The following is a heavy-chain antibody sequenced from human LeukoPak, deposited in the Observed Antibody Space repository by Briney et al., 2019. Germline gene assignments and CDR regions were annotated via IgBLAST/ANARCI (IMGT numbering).Heavy chain of an antibody. CDR3: GGYSFYYFDY. Sequence: PSETLSLTCTVSGGSISSSSYYWGWIRQPPGKGLEWIGSIYYSGSTYYNPSLKSRVTISVDTSKNQFSLKLSSVTAADTAVYSCGGYSFYYFDYWGQGTLVTVSS. CDR2: IYYSGST. J-gene: IGHJ4*02. CDR1: GGSISSSSYY. V-gene: IGHV4-39*01. D-gene: IGHD6-25*01.